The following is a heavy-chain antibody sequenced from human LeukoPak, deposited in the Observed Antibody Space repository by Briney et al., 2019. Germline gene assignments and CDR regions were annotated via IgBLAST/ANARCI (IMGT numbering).Heavy chain of an antibody. CDR1: GGTFSSYA. CDR3: ARVGCSGGSCYSSHYYGMDA. J-gene: IGHJ6*02. CDR2: IIPILGIA. Sequence: ASVKVSCKASGGTFSSYAISWVRQAPGQGLEWMGRIIPILGIANYAQKFQGRVTITADKSTSTAYMELSSLRSEDTAVYYCARVGCSGGSCYSSHYYGMDAWGQGTTVTVSS. D-gene: IGHD2-15*01. V-gene: IGHV1-69*04.